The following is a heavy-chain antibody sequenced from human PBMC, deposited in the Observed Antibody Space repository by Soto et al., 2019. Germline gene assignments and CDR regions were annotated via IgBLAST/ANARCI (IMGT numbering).Heavy chain of an antibody. D-gene: IGHD3-22*01. Sequence: GSLRLSCAASGFTFSSYGMHWVRQAPGKGLEWVAVISYDGSNKYYADSVKGRFTISRGNSKNTLHLQMNSLRAEDTAVYYCAKGSDSSGYWYFDLWGRGTLGTVS. CDR1: GFTFSSYG. CDR2: ISYDGSNK. CDR3: AKGSDSSGYWYFDL. V-gene: IGHV3-30*18. J-gene: IGHJ2*01.